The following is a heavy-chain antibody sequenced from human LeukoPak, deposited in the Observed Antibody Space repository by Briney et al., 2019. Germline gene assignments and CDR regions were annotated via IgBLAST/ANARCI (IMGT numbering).Heavy chain of an antibody. J-gene: IGHJ5*02. CDR2: ISSSSSYI. CDR3: ARSPPFDP. V-gene: IGHV3-21*01. CDR1: GFTFSIYS. Sequence: PGGSLRLSCAASGFTFSIYSMKLVRQAPGKGLEWVSSISSSSSYIYYADSVKGRFTISRDNAKNSLYLQMNSLRAEDTAVYYCARSPPFDPWGQGTLVTVSS.